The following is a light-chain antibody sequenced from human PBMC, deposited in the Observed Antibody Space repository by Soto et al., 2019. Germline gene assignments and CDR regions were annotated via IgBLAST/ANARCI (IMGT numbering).Light chain of an antibody. CDR3: QQYYNYFRT. J-gene: IGKJ1*01. CDR2: KAS. CDR1: QSISNW. Sequence: DIQMTQSPSTLSASVGDRVTITCRASQSISNWMAWYQQKPGKAPKILSYKASTLESGVPSRFSGSGSGTEFTLTISSLQPDDFGTYYCQQYYNYFRTFGQGTKVEIK. V-gene: IGKV1-5*03.